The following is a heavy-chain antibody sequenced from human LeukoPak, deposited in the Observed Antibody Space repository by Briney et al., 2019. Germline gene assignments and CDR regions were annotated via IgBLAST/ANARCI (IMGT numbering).Heavy chain of an antibody. CDR1: GFTFSSYA. CDR3: ARHYEGYYYDSSGYPFDY. J-gene: IGHJ4*02. D-gene: IGHD3-22*01. CDR2: ISGSGGST. V-gene: IGHV3-23*01. Sequence: PGGSLRLSCAASGFTFSSYAMSWARQAPGKGLEWVSAISGSGGSTCYADSVKGRFTISRDNSKNTLYLHMNSLRAEDTAVYYCARHYEGYYYDSSGYPFDYWGQGTLVTVSS.